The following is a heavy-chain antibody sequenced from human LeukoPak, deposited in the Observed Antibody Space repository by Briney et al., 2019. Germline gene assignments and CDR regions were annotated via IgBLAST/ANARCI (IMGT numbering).Heavy chain of an antibody. D-gene: IGHD3-22*01. J-gene: IGHJ4*02. CDR1: GFTFSSYA. CDR2: ISYDGSNK. Sequence: GGSLRFSCAASGFTFSSYAMHWVRQAPGKGLEWVAVISYDGSNKYYADSVKGRFTISRDNSRNTLYLQMNSLRAEDTAVYYCAGATYYYDSSAYFSSDYWGQGTLVTVSS. V-gene: IGHV3-30-3*01. CDR3: AGATYYYDSSAYFSSDY.